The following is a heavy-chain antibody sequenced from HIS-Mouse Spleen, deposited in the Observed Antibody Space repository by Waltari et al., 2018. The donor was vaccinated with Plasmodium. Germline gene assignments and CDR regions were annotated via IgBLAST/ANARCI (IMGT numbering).Heavy chain of an antibody. V-gene: IGHV3-30*18. D-gene: IGHD6-13*01. CDR2: ISYDGSNK. CDR1: GFTFGSDG. Sequence: QVQLVESGEGVVEPGRSLRLSCAASGFTFGSDGMHWVRQAPGKGLEWVAVISYDGSNKYYADSVKGRFTISRDNSKNTLYLQMNSLRAEDTAVYYCAKDRRSSSWYVDYWGQGTLVTVSS. J-gene: IGHJ4*02. CDR3: AKDRRSSSWYVDY.